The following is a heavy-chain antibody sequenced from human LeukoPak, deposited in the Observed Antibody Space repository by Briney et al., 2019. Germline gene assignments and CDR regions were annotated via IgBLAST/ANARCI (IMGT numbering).Heavy chain of an antibody. CDR3: ARYDYGDTDY. CDR1: GGPFSSYT. J-gene: IGHJ4*02. D-gene: IGHD4-17*01. Sequence: SVKVSCKASGGPFSSYTISWVRQAPGQGLEWMGRIIPILGIANYAQKFQGRVTITADKSTSTAYMELSSLRSEETAVYYCARYDYGDTDYWGQGTLVTVSS. CDR2: IIPILGIA. V-gene: IGHV1-69*02.